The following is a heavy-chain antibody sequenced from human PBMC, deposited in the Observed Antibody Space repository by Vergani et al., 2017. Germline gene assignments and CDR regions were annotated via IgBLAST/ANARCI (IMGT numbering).Heavy chain of an antibody. CDR3: ARGRVITFGGVIVTIYYGMDV. D-gene: IGHD3-16*02. Sequence: QVQLQESGPGLVKPSGTLSLTCAVSGGSISSSNWWSWIRQPPGKGLEWIGEINHSGSTNYNPSLKSRVTISVDTSKNQFSLKLSSVTAADTAVYYCARGRVITFGGVIVTIYYGMDVWGQGTTVTVSS. CDR2: INHSGST. J-gene: IGHJ6*02. V-gene: IGHV4-4*02. CDR1: GGSISSSNW.